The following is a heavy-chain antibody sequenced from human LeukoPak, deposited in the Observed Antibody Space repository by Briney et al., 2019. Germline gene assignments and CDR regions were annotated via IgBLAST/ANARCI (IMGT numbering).Heavy chain of an antibody. Sequence: GGSLRLSCAASGFTFANTWMHWVRQAPGKGLVWVSLINNDRSTTNYADSVKGRFTISRDNAKNTVYLQMNSLRAEDTAVYYCAIGGTYGSGSWGQGTLVTVSS. J-gene: IGHJ4*02. CDR3: AIGGTYGSGS. CDR1: GFTFANTW. D-gene: IGHD3-10*01. V-gene: IGHV3-74*01. CDR2: INNDRSTT.